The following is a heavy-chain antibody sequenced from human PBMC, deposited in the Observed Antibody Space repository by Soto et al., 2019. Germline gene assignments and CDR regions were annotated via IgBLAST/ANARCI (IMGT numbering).Heavy chain of an antibody. CDR2: IGPTYSYT. Sequence: GESLKISCEASGYSFTTYWISWVRQMPGRGREWMGAIGPTYSYTKYSPSFQGHVTISVDKSISTAYLQWNSLKDSDTAIYYCAREKSDLELFNWLDPWGQGTLVTVSS. D-gene: IGHD1-7*01. CDR1: GYSFTTYW. CDR3: AREKSDLELFNWLDP. J-gene: IGHJ5*02. V-gene: IGHV5-10-1*01.